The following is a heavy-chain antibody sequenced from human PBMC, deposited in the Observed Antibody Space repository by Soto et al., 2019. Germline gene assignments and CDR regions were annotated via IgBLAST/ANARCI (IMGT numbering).Heavy chain of an antibody. D-gene: IGHD5-12*01. CDR2: IYTSGAT. V-gene: IGHV4-4*07. Sequence: SETLSLTCTVSGDSMSSYYWTWIRQPAGKGLEWIGRIYTSGATNYNPSLKSRVTMSVDTSKNQFSLNLSSVTAADTAVYYCVRDRGYDFGGYFDYWGQGTLVTVSS. CDR3: VRDRGYDFGGYFDY. J-gene: IGHJ4*02. CDR1: GDSMSSYY.